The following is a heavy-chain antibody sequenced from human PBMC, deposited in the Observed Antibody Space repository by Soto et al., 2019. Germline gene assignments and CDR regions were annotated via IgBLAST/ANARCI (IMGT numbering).Heavy chain of an antibody. D-gene: IGHD2-2*01. J-gene: IGHJ4*02. Sequence: SETLSLTCAVSGGSISSGDYYWSWIRQPPGKGLEWIGYIYYSGSTYYNPSLKSRVTISVDTSKNQFSLKLSSVTAADTAVYYCARVAEYPVWARLDYWGQGTLVTVSS. CDR1: GGSISSGDYY. CDR3: ARVAEYPVWARLDY. CDR2: IYYSGST. V-gene: IGHV4-30-4*01.